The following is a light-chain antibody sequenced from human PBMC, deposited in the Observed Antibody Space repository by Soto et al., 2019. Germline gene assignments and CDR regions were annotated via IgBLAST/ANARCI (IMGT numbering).Light chain of an antibody. CDR3: GTWDRSLSAGV. CDR2: DNN. Sequence: QSVLTQSPSVSATPGQTVTISCPGSNSSIGNHCVSWYQLLPGTAPKLLIYDNNKRPSEIPDRFSGSKSGTSATLGITGLQTGDEADYYCGTWDRSLSAGVFGTGTKVTVL. V-gene: IGLV1-51*01. J-gene: IGLJ1*01. CDR1: NSSIGNHC.